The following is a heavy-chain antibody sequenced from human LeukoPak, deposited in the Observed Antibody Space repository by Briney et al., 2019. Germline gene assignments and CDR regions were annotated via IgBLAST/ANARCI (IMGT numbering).Heavy chain of an antibody. CDR1: GYSFTSYW. CDR2: IYPADSST. V-gene: IGHV5-51*01. CDR3: ARPIHCTSGVCYEY. J-gene: IGHJ4*02. D-gene: IGHD2-8*01. Sequence: GESLKISCKGSGYSFTSYWIGWVRQMPGKGLEWMGIIYPADSSTKFSPSFQGQVTISADKSIATAYLQWSSLKAWDTAMYYCARPIHCTSGVCYEYRGQGTLVTVSS.